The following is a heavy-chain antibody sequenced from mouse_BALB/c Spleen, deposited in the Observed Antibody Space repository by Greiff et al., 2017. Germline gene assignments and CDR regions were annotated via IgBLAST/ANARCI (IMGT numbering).Heavy chain of an antibody. V-gene: IGHV2-9*02. J-gene: IGHJ3*01. CDR1: GFSLTSYG. D-gene: IGHD3-3*01. CDR3: ARGDEGLAY. Sequence: VKVVESGPGLVAPSQSLSITCTVSGFSLTSYGVHWVRQPPGKGLEWLGVIWAGGSTNYNSALMSRLSISKDNSKSQVFLKMNSLQTDDTAMYYCARGDEGLAYWGQGTLVTVSA. CDR2: IWAGGST.